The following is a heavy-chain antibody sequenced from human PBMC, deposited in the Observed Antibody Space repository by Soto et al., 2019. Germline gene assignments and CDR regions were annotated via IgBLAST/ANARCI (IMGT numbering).Heavy chain of an antibody. CDR1: VGSISSSNW. V-gene: IGHV4-4*02. CDR2: IYHSGST. D-gene: IGHD3-3*02. Sequence: SETLSLTCAVSVGSISSSNWWSLVRQPPGKGLEWIGEIYHSGSTNYNPSLKSRVTISVDKSKNQFSLKLSSVTAADTAVYYCARVLGNDAFDIWGQGTMVTVS. J-gene: IGHJ3*02. CDR3: ARVLGNDAFDI.